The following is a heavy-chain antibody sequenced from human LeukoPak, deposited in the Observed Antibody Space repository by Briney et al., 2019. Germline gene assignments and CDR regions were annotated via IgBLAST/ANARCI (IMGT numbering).Heavy chain of an antibody. Sequence: GSLRLSCAASGFTFDDYGMSWVRQAPGKGLEWVSGINWNGGSTGYADSVKGRLTISRDNAKNSLYLQMNSLRAEDTSLYYCARSVAASRDYWGQGTLVTVSS. CDR2: INWNGGST. V-gene: IGHV3-20*04. J-gene: IGHJ4*02. D-gene: IGHD2-15*01. CDR1: GFTFDDYG. CDR3: ARSVAASRDY.